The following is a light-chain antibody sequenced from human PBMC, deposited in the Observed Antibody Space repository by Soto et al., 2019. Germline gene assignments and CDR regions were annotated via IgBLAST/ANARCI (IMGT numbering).Light chain of an antibody. CDR3: QQYNNWPPLT. Sequence: EIVLTQSPATLSSFPGDRVTLSCRASQYINTRLAWYQHRPGQSPRLLIYQTSLRAAGIPARFSASGSGTDFTLTISDVQPEDFAVYYCQQYNNWPPLTFGGGTKVDIK. CDR1: QYINTR. J-gene: IGKJ4*01. CDR2: QTS. V-gene: IGKV3-11*01.